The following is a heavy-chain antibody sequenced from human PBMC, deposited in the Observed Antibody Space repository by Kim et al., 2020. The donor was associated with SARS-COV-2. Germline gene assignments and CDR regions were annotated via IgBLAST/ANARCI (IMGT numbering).Heavy chain of an antibody. CDR2: IYPGDSDT. CDR3: ATTEPYDSSGLYYFDY. V-gene: IGHV5-51*01. Sequence: GESLKISCKGSGYSFTSYWIGWVRQMPGKGLEWMGIIYPGDSDTRYSPSFQGQVTISADKSISTAYLQWSSLKASDTAMYYCATTEPYDSSGLYYFDYWGQGTLVTVSS. CDR1: GYSFTSYW. J-gene: IGHJ4*02. D-gene: IGHD3-22*01.